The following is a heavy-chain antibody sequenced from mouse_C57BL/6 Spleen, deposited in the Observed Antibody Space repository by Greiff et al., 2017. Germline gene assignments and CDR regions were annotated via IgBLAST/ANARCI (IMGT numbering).Heavy chain of an antibody. CDR2: IEPHSGGT. Sequence: QVALPPPCAELVKPGASVKLSCKASGYTFTSYWMHWVKQRPGRGLEWIGRIEPHSGGTKYNEKFTSKATLTVDTPSSTAYMQLSSLTSEDSAVYYCAREGENYGGNYFDYWGQGTTLTVSS. CDR3: AREGENYGGNYFDY. V-gene: IGHV1-72*01. J-gene: IGHJ2*01. CDR1: GYTFTSYW. D-gene: IGHD1-1*01.